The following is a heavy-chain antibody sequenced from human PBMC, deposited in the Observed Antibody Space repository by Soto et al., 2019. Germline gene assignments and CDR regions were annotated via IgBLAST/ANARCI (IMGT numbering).Heavy chain of an antibody. CDR2: MNPYSGNT. CDR3: VRAPLDYYSADYFDN. CDR1: GYTFANND. Sequence: ASVKVSCKASGYTFANNDINWVRQAAGQGLEWMGWMNPYSGNTGYARNFHGRVTMTRDNSITTAYMELSSLRSEDTAVYYCVRAPLDYYSADYFDNWGQGTLVTVSS. V-gene: IGHV1-8*01. J-gene: IGHJ4*02. D-gene: IGHD2-21*01.